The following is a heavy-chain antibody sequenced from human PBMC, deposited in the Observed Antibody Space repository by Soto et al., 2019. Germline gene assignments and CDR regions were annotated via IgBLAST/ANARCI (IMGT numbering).Heavy chain of an antibody. V-gene: IGHV3-33*01. Sequence: PGGSLRRSCAASGFTFSSYGMHWVRQAPGKGLEWVAVIWYDGSNKYYADSVKGRFTISRDNSKNTLYLQMNSLRAEDTAAYYCARDLGQLVPGGMGVHRQRPTFTASS. CDR3: ARDLGQLVPGGMGV. D-gene: IGHD6-6*01. J-gene: IGHJ6*02. CDR2: IWYDGSNK. CDR1: GFTFSSYG.